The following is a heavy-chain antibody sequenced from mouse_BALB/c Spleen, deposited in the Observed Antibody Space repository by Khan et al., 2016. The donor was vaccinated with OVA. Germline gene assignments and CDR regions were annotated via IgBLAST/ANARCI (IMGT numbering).Heavy chain of an antibody. CDR2: IDPFGGGT. D-gene: IGHD2-2*01. V-gene: IGHV1S135*01. CDR1: GYSFTSYY. CDR3: TGHGYGAWFTY. J-gene: IGHJ3*01. Sequence: VQLKQSGPELMKPGASVKISCKASGYSFTSYYIHWVMQSHGKSLEWIGYIDPFGGGTTYNQKFKGKATLTVDKSSSTAYIHLSSLTSEDSAVYYCTGHGYGAWFTYWGQGTLVTVSA.